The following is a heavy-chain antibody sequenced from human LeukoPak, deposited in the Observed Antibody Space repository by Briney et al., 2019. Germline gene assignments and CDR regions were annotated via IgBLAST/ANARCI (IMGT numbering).Heavy chain of an antibody. V-gene: IGHV4-59*01. Sequence: SETLSLTCTVSGGSISSYYWSWIRQPPGKGLEWIGYIYYSGSTNYNPSLKSRVTISVDTSKNQFSLKLSSVTAADMAVYYCARAGSYGDYEDYFDYWGQGTLVTVSS. CDR1: GGSISSYY. D-gene: IGHD4-17*01. J-gene: IGHJ4*02. CDR3: ARAGSYGDYEDYFDY. CDR2: IYYSGST.